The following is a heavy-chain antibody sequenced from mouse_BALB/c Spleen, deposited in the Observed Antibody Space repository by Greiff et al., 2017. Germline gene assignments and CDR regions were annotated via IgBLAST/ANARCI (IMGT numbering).Heavy chain of an antibody. Sequence: VQLQQSGAELAKPGASVKMSCKASGYTFTSYWMHWVKQRPGQGLEWIGYINPSTGYTEYNQKFKDKATLTADKSSSTAYMQLSSLTSEDSAVYYCAREGAYYRYWFAYWGQGTLVTVSA. CDR1: GYTFTSYW. V-gene: IGHV1-7*01. J-gene: IGHJ3*01. CDR3: AREGAYYRYWFAY. CDR2: INPSTGYT. D-gene: IGHD2-14*01.